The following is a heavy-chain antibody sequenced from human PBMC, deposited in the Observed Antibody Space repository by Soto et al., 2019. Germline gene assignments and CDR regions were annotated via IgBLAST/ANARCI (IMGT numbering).Heavy chain of an antibody. CDR2: IIPIFGTA. V-gene: IGHV1-69*12. CDR3: ARDREEQQAHGYYYYYGMDV. J-gene: IGHJ6*02. CDR1: GGTFSSYA. Sequence: QVQLVQSGAEVKKPGSSVKVSCKASGGTFSSYAISWVRQAPGQGLEWMGGIIPIFGTANYAQKFQGRVTITADESTSTAYMELSSLRSEDTAVYYCARDREEQQAHGYYYYYGMDVWGQGTTVTVSS. D-gene: IGHD6-13*01.